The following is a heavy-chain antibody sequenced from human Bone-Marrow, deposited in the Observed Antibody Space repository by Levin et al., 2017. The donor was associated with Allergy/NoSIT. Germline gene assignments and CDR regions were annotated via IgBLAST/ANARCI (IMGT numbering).Heavy chain of an antibody. J-gene: IGHJ5*02. Sequence: PGESLKISCAASGFRFNDFFLSWVRQAPGKGLEWVANIKEDGSEKYYVDSVKGRFDISRDNAKNSVFLQMNSLRVEDTAVYYCAREADLGYSSGWVDSWGQGTLVSVSS. CDR3: AREADLGYSSGWVDS. D-gene: IGHD6-19*01. CDR1: GFRFNDFF. V-gene: IGHV3-7*04. CDR2: IKEDGSEK.